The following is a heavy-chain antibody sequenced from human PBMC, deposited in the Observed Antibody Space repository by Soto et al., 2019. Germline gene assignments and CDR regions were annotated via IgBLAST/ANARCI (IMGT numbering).Heavy chain of an antibody. CDR2: ISYDGSVE. CDR3: AKEGGTGESTLRYRYDS. Sequence: QVQLVESGGGVGQPGRSLRLSCAVSGVTFRSYGMHWVRQAPGKGLEWVAVISYDGSVEYYADSVKGRFTISRDNPKNMLDLRMNSLRVDDTAVYYCAKEGGTGESTLRYRYDSWGQGTLVTVSS. J-gene: IGHJ4*02. D-gene: IGHD1-26*01. V-gene: IGHV3-30*18. CDR1: GVTFRSYG.